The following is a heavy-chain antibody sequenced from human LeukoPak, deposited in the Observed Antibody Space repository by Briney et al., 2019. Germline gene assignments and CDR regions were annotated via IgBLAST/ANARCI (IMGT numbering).Heavy chain of an antibody. CDR1: GFTFNDYA. CDR3: AKSDCGRIGCRLIDN. J-gene: IGHJ4*02. D-gene: IGHD2-15*01. CDR2: ISGDGSNI. V-gene: IGHV3-23*01. Sequence: GGSLRLSCATSGFTFNDYAMIWVRQTPGKGLEWVSSISGDGSNIYSTDSVRGRFTISRDISKNTLYLQMNSLRAEDSALYYCAKSDCGRIGCRLIDNWGQGTLVTVSS.